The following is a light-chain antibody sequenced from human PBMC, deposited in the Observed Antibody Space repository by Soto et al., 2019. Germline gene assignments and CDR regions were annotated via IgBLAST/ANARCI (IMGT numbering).Light chain of an antibody. J-gene: IGKJ1*01. CDR1: ESIRTW. CDR3: QQYHNYPMT. Sequence: DIQMTQSPSTLSASIGDRVTITCRASESIRTWLAWYQHKTGKAPKFLIYDASSLESGVPSRFSGSGSGTEFTLTISNLQPDAFATYFCQQYHNYPMTFGQGTKVEIK. CDR2: DAS. V-gene: IGKV1-5*01.